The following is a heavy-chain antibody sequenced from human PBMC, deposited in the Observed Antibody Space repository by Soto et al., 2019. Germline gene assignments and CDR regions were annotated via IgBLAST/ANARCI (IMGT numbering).Heavy chain of an antibody. CDR1: GFTFYDYA. CDR3: AKEFLITSQNSYYYGMDV. D-gene: IGHD1-20*01. CDR2: ISWNSGSI. Sequence: PWGSLRLSCAASGFTFYDYAMHFFRQSPVKCLEWVSGISWNSGSIGYADFVKGRFTISRDNAKNSLYLQMNTLRAEDTALYYCAKEFLITSQNSYYYGMDVWGQGTTVTVSS. J-gene: IGHJ6*02. V-gene: IGHV3-9*01.